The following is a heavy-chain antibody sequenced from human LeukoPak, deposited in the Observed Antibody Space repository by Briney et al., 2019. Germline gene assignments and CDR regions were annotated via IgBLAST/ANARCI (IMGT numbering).Heavy chain of an antibody. CDR3: ARGSGDGYNDFDY. J-gene: IGHJ4*02. Sequence: GASVKGSCKASGGTFSSYAISWVRQAPGQGLEWMGRIIPILGIANYAQKFQGRVTITADKSTSTAYMELSSLRSEDTAVYYCARGSGDGYNDFDYWGQGTLVTVSS. D-gene: IGHD5-24*01. CDR1: GGTFSSYA. V-gene: IGHV1-69*04. CDR2: IIPILGIA.